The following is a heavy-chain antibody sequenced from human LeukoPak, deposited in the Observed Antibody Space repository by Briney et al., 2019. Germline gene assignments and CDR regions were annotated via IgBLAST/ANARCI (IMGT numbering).Heavy chain of an antibody. J-gene: IGHJ4*02. Sequence: GGSLRLSCAASGFIFSSYPMSWVRQAPGKGLEWVAAISDTGERTYFADSVKGRFTVSRDNSKKTVSLHMDSLRADDPAVYYCAKEIXLXXAXDYWGQXTLVXVSS. CDR3: AKEIXLXXAXDY. CDR1: GFIFSSYP. V-gene: IGHV3-23*01. CDR2: ISDTGERT.